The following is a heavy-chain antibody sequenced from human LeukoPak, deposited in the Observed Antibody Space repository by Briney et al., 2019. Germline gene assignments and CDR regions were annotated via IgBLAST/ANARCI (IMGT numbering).Heavy chain of an antibody. J-gene: IGHJ4*02. Sequence: KVSCKVSGYTLTELSMHWVRQAPGKGHEWMGGFDPEDGETIYAQKFQGRVTTTEDTSTDTAYMELSSLRSEDTAVYYCATSIAVAGYFDYWGQGTLVTVSS. V-gene: IGHV1-24*01. D-gene: IGHD6-19*01. CDR2: FDPEDGET. CDR1: GYTLTELS. CDR3: ATSIAVAGYFDY.